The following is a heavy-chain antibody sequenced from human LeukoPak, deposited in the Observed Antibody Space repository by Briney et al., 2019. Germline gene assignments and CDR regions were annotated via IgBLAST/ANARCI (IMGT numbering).Heavy chain of an antibody. V-gene: IGHV3-21*01. CDR3: ARDANSFGFRDAFDI. CDR1: GFTFSSHG. CDR2: MNGRTSNI. J-gene: IGHJ3*02. D-gene: IGHD5-18*01. Sequence: GGSLRLSCAASGFTFSSHGVNWVRQAPGKGLEWVSSMNGRTSNIYYANSVKGRFTIPRDNAQNSVFLQMNSLRAEDTAVYYCARDANSFGFRDAFDIWGQGTMVSVSS.